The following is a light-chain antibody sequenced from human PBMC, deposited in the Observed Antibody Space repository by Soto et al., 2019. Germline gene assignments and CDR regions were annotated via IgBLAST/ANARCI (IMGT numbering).Light chain of an antibody. V-gene: IGKV1-39*01. CDR1: QTITNY. Sequence: DIQMTQSPSSLSASVGDRVTITCRASQTITNYLNWYQQKPGKAPQLLIYGAPSLQSGVPSRCTGSGSGTDFTLTISSLQPEDFATYHCQQSHSTPWTFGQGTKVEIK. CDR3: QQSHSTPWT. J-gene: IGKJ1*01. CDR2: GAP.